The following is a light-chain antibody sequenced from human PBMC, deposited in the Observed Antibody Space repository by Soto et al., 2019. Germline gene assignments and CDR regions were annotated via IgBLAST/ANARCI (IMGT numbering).Light chain of an antibody. CDR3: ATWDDSLSAYV. Sequence: QSVLTQPPSASGTPGQRVTISCSGRSSNIGSNYVYWYQQLPGTAPKLLIYYNNQRPSGVPDRFSGSKSGTSASLAISGLRSEYEADYYCATWDDSLSAYVFGTGTKLTVL. CDR1: SSNIGSNY. V-gene: IGLV1-47*02. J-gene: IGLJ1*01. CDR2: YNN.